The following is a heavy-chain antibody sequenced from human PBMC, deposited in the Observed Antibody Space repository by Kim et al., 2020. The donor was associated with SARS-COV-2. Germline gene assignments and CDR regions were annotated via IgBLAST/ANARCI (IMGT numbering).Heavy chain of an antibody. CDR3: ERYGIYYYYGMDV. CDR1: GFTFSSYA. V-gene: IGHV3-23*01. J-gene: IGHJ6*02. Sequence: GGSLRLSCAASGFTFSSYAMSWVRQAPGKGLEWVSAISGSGGSTYYADSVKGRFTISRDNSKNTLYLQMNSLRAEDAAVYYCERYGIYYYYGMDVWGQGTTVTVSS. D-gene: IGHD4-17*01. CDR2: ISGSGGST.